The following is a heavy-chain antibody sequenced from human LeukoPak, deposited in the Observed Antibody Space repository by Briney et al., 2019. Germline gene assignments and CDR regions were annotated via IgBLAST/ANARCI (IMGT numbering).Heavy chain of an antibody. CDR2: IYYSGST. CDR1: GGSISSYY. V-gene: IGHV4-59*12. Sequence: SETLSLTCTVSGGSISSYYWSWIRQPPGKGLEWIGYIYYSGSTNYNPSLKSRVTISVDKSKNQFSLKLSSVTAADTAVYYCLSGSYHGYFDYWGQGTLVTVSS. J-gene: IGHJ4*02. D-gene: IGHD1-26*01. CDR3: LSGSYHGYFDY.